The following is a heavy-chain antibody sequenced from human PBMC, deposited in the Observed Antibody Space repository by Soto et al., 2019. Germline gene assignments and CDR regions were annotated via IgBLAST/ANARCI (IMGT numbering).Heavy chain of an antibody. CDR3: ARWLQPPGFPPYVGDNWLDP. CDR2: INPNSGGT. V-gene: IGHV1-2*04. D-gene: IGHD5-18*01. CDR1: GYTFTGYY. J-gene: IGHJ5*02. Sequence: QVQLVQSGAEVKKPGASVKVSCKAYGYTFTGYYMHWVRQAPGQGLEWMGWINPNSGGTNYAQKLQGWVTMTRDPSIRTAYMELSRLRSDDTDVYYCARWLQPPGFPPYVGDNWLDPWGQGTLVTVSS.